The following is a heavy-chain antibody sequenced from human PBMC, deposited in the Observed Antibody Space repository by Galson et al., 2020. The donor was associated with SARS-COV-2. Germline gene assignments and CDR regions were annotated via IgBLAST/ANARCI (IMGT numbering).Heavy chain of an antibody. V-gene: IGHV1-24*01. J-gene: IGHJ5*02. D-gene: IGHD6-13*01. Sequence: ASVKVSCKVSGYTLTELSMHWVRQAPGKGLEWMGGFDPEDGETIYAPKFQGRVTMTEDTSTDTAYMELSSLRSEDTAVYYCATGPLTGYSSSWRNWFDPWGQGTLVTVSS. CDR1: GYTLTELS. CDR3: ATGPLTGYSSSWRNWFDP. CDR2: FDPEDGET.